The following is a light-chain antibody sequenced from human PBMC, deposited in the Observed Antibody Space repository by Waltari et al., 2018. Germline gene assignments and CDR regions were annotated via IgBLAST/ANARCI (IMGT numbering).Light chain of an antibody. CDR3: GTWDSSLSALV. V-gene: IGLV1-51*01. CDR2: DNS. J-gene: IGLJ2*01. Sequence: QSVLTQPPSVSAAPGQKVTISCSGSSSNIGSMYVSWYQQPPGSAPKLLIYDNSRRPSGIPDRFSGSKSGTSATLGITGLQTGDEADYYCGTWDSSLSALVFGGGTKLTVL. CDR1: SSNIGSMY.